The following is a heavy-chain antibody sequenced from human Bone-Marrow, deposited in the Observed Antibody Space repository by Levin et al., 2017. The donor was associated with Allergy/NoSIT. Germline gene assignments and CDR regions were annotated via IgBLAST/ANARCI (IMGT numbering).Heavy chain of an antibody. D-gene: IGHD3-16*02. CDR3: ARHPGYFGDYIWGSYRSGFVPPHDAFDS. CDR2: IYPGDSDT. Sequence: GESLKISCKGSGYSFTSYWIGWVRQMPGKGLEWMGIIYPGDSDTRYSPSFQGQVTISADKSISTAYLQWSSLKASDTAMYYCARHPGYFGDYIWGSYRSGFVPPHDAFDSWGQGTMVTVSS. J-gene: IGHJ3*02. V-gene: IGHV5-51*01. CDR1: GYSFTSYW.